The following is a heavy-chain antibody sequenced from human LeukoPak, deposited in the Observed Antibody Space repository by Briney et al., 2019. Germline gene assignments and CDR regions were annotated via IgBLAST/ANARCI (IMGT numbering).Heavy chain of an antibody. V-gene: IGHV4-39*01. J-gene: IGHJ4*02. D-gene: IGHD3-3*01. CDR3: ARPQRSGHFDL. Sequence: ASETLSLTCTLSGGSITSSGYYWGWIRQPPGKGLEWIGNIYYTGTTYYNPSLKGRVSISVDTSKNQFSLKLSSVTAADTAVYYCARPQRSGHFDLWGQGTLVIVSS. CDR1: GGSITSSGYY. CDR2: IYYTGTT.